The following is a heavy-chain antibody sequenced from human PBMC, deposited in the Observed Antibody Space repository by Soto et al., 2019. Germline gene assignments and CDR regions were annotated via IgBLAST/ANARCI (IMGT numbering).Heavy chain of an antibody. CDR3: AKAHTHVLRAFQGLLHDDY. CDR1: GFTFTNYA. Sequence: EVQLLESGGGLVQPGGSLRLSCAASGFTFTNYAMSWVRQAPGKGLEWVSTIGGSGASTYYADSVKGRFTISRGNSKNTLYLQMNSLTAEDTAVDHCAKAHTHVLRAFQGLLHDDYGGQGTPVTV. D-gene: IGHD3-3*01. J-gene: IGHJ4*02. CDR2: IGGSGAST. V-gene: IGHV3-23*01.